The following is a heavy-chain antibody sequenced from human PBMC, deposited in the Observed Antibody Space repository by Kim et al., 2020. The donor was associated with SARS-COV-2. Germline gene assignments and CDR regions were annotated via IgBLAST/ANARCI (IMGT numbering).Heavy chain of an antibody. J-gene: IGHJ5*02. CDR1: GGSFSGYY. CDR3: ARVRGPITMVRGVIIKGNWFDP. CDR2: INHSGST. V-gene: IGHV4-34*01. Sequence: SETLSLTCAVYGGSFSGYYWSWIRQPPGKGLEWIGEINHSGSTNYNPSLKSRVTISVDTSKNQFSLKLSSVTAADTAVYYCARVRGPITMVRGVIIKGNWFDPWSQGTLVTVSS. D-gene: IGHD3-10*01.